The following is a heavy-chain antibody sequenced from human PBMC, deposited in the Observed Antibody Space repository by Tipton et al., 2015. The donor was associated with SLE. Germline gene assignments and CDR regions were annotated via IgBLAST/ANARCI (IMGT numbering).Heavy chain of an antibody. J-gene: IGHJ4*02. CDR1: GGSISSYY. V-gene: IGHV4-4*07. D-gene: IGHD1-26*01. Sequence: TLSLTCTVSGGSISSYYWSWIRQPAGKGLEWIGRIYTSGSTNYNPSLKSRVTISVDTSKNQFSLKLSSVTAADTAVYYCARGGSYWAPFDYWGQGTLVTVSS. CDR3: ARGGSYWAPFDY. CDR2: IYTSGST.